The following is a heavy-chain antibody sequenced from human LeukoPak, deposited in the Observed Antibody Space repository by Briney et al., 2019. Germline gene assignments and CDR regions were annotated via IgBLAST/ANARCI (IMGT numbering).Heavy chain of an antibody. CDR1: GGSISSYY. V-gene: IGHV4-59*01. CDR3: ARGVYYYYDSSGYYYVALFDY. J-gene: IGHJ4*02. D-gene: IGHD3-22*01. Sequence: SETLSLTCTVSGGSISSYYWSWIRQPLGKGLEWIGYIYYSGSTNYNPSLKSRVTISVDTSKNQFSLKLSSVTAADTAVYYCARGVYYYYDSSGYYYVALFDYWGQGTLVTVSS. CDR2: IYYSGST.